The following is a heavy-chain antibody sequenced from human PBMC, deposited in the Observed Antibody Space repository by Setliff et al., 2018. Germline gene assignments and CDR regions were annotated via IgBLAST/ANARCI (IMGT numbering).Heavy chain of an antibody. CDR3: ARERIYDGLNYNGMDV. CDR2: ISGYDGNT. J-gene: IGHJ6*01. V-gene: IGHV1-18*01. D-gene: IGHD3-3*01. Sequence: ASVKVSCKASGYSFTSYGISWVRQAPGQGLEWMGWISGYDGNTKYAQNLHGRVTMTTDTSTTTAYMELRSLRSDDTAVYYCARERIYDGLNYNGMDVWGQGTTVTVSS. CDR1: GYSFTSYG.